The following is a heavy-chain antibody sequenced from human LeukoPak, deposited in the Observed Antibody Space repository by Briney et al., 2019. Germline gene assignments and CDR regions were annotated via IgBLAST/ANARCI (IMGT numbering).Heavy chain of an antibody. D-gene: IGHD3-16*01. V-gene: IGHV3-48*02. CDR2: ISSSSSTI. CDR3: ARGGGLDV. J-gene: IGHJ6*02. CDR1: GFTFNTYS. Sequence: PGGSLRLSCAASGFTFNTYSMNWVRQAPGKGLEWVSYISSSSSTIYFADSVKGRFTISRDNVENSLYLQMNNLRDEDTAVYFCARGGGLDVWGQGATVTVSS.